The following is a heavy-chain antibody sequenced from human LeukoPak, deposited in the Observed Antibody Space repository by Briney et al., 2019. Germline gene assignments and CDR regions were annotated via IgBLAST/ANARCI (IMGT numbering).Heavy chain of an antibody. V-gene: IGHV3-21*01. J-gene: IGHJ4*02. CDR3: ARGFYGDYVPFDY. CDR2: ISSSSSCI. CDR1: GFTFSSYS. Sequence: GGSLRLSCAASGFTFSSYSMNWVRQAPGKGLEWVSSISSSSSCIYYADSVKGRFTISRDNAKNSLYLQMNSLRAEDTAVYYCARGFYGDYVPFDYWGQGTLVTVSS. D-gene: IGHD4-17*01.